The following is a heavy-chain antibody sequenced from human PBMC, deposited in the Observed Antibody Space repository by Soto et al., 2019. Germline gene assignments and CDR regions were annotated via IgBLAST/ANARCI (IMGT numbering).Heavy chain of an antibody. CDR3: AKGRSYYYYYGVDV. CDR1: GFTFSSCA. Sequence: SLRLSCAASGFTFSSCAIGWVRQAPGKGLEWVSDIIDSGASTYYADSVKGRLTISRDNSKSTLYLQMNSLRAEDTALYYCAKGRSYYYYYGVDVWGQGTTVTVSS. CDR2: IIDSGAST. J-gene: IGHJ6*02. V-gene: IGHV3-23*01.